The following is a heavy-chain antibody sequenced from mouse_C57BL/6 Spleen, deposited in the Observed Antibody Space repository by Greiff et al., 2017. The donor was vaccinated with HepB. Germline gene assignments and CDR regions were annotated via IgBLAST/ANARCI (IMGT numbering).Heavy chain of an antibody. Sequence: VQLQQSGPELVKPGASVKISCKASGYAFSSSWMHWVKQRPGKGLEWIGRIYPGDGDTNYNGKFKGKATLTADKSSSTAHMQLSSLTSEDSAVYFGARQHRHYAIDNWGRGTSVTDSS. CDR2: IYPGDGDT. CDR3: ARQHRHYAIDN. CDR1: GYAFSSSW. J-gene: IGHJ4*01. D-gene: IGHD3-2*02. V-gene: IGHV1-82*01.